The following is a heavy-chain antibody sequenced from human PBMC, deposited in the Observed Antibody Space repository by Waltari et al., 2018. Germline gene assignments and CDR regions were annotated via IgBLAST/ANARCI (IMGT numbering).Heavy chain of an antibody. CDR1: GFPFSSYN. D-gene: IGHD3-16*01. Sequence: EVQLVESGGGLVKPGGSLRLSCSASGFPFSSYNMNWVRPAPGKGLEWVSFISSSSKYIFDADSVKGRFTISRDNAKNSLWLQMNSLRVEDTAVYYCARGGWASNTFDIWGQGTMVTVSS. V-gene: IGHV3-21*01. CDR3: ARGGWASNTFDI. J-gene: IGHJ3*02. CDR2: ISSSSKYI.